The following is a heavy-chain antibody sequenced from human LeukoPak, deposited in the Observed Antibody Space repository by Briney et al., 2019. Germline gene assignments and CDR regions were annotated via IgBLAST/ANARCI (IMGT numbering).Heavy chain of an antibody. D-gene: IGHD3-10*01. J-gene: IGHJ4*02. V-gene: IGHV1-8*01. CDR1: GYTFTSYD. Sequence: ASVKVSCKASGYTFTSYDINWVRQAAGQGLEWMGWMNPNSGNTGYAQKFQGRVTMTRNTSISTAYMELSSLRSEDTAVYYCARGTTMVRGVISWGQGTLVTVSS. CDR3: ARGTTMVRGVIS. CDR2: MNPNSGNT.